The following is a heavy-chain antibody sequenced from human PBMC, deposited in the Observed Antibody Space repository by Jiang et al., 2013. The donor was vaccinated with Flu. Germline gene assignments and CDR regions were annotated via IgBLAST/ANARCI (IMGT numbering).Heavy chain of an antibody. Sequence: GSGLVKPSETLSLNCTVSGGSISSSTYYWGWIRQPPGKGLEWIGSVYYSGTTYYNPSLTSRVTISADMSKNQFSLKLSSVTAADTAVYFCARDRSDYGADDAFDV. CDR3: ARDRSDYGADDAFDV. J-gene: IGHJ3*01. CDR2: VYYSGTT. V-gene: IGHV4-39*02. D-gene: IGHD4-17*01. CDR1: GGSISSSTYY.